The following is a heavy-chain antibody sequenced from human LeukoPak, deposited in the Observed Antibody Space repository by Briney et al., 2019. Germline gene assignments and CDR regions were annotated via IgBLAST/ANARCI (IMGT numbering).Heavy chain of an antibody. CDR3: AKREHGGAGYGTFDY. J-gene: IGHJ4*02. Sequence: ASVKVSCKASGYTLTDYYMHWVRQAPGQGLEWMGRINPNSGGTNYAQKFQGRVTMTRDTSISTAYMELSRLRSDDTAVYYCAKREHGGAGYGTFDYWGQGTLVTVSS. V-gene: IGHV1-2*06. D-gene: IGHD6-13*01. CDR2: INPNSGGT. CDR1: GYTLTDYY.